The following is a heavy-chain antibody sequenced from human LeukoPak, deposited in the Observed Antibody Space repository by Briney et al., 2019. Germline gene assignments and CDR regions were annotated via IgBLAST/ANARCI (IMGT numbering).Heavy chain of an antibody. Sequence: PSETLSLTCTVSGGSVSSGSYYWSWIRQPPGKGLEWIGYIYYSGSTNYNPSLKSRVTISVDTSKNQFSLKLSSVTAADTAVYYCGREDYDSSGYYLSRAYYFDYWGQGTLVTVSS. V-gene: IGHV4-61*01. CDR2: IYYSGST. CDR1: GGSVSSGSYY. CDR3: GREDYDSSGYYLSRAYYFDY. D-gene: IGHD3-22*01. J-gene: IGHJ4*02.